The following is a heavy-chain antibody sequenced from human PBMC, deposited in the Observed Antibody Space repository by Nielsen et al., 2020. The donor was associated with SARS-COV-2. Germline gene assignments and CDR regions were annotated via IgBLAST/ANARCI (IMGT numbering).Heavy chain of an antibody. CDR3: ARFITLYGMDV. Sequence: GESLKISFAASGFTFSSYAMHWVRQAPGKGLEWVAVISYDGSNKYYADSAKGRFTISRDNSKNTLYLQMNSLRAEDTAVYYCARFITLYGMDVWGQGTTVTVSS. CDR2: ISYDGSNK. D-gene: IGHD3-22*01. V-gene: IGHV3-30*04. CDR1: GFTFSSYA. J-gene: IGHJ6*02.